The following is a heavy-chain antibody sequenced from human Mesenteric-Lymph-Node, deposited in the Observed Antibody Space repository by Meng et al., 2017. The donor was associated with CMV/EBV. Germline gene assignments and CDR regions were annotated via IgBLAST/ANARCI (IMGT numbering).Heavy chain of an antibody. J-gene: IGHJ3*02. D-gene: IGHD1-26*01. Sequence: SCKTSGSPFTGYYIHWVRQAPGQGLEWMGWINPNRDDTKYAQKGQGRVTMTRDTSISTAYMELSRLRSDDTAVYYCARSRSRGSYSAFDIWGQGTM. CDR1: GSPFTGYY. CDR2: INPNRDDT. V-gene: IGHV1-2*02. CDR3: ARSRSRGSYSAFDI.